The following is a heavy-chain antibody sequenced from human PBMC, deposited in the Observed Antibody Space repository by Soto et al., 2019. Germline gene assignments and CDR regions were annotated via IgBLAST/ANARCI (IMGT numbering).Heavy chain of an antibody. CDR2: ISYDGSNK. CDR3: AKVGATAPMDYYYYYGMDV. J-gene: IGHJ6*02. Sequence: PGGSLRLSCAASGFTFSSYGMPWVHQAPGKGLKRVAVISYDGSNKYYADSVKGRFTISRDNSKNTLYLQMNSLRAEDTAVYYCAKVGATAPMDYYYYYGMDVWGQGTTVTVSS. CDR1: GFTFSSYG. D-gene: IGHD1-26*01. V-gene: IGHV3-30*18.